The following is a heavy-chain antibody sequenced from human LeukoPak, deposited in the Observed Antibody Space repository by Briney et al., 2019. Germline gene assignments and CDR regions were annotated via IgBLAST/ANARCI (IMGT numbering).Heavy chain of an antibody. V-gene: IGHV3-66*03. J-gene: IGHJ6*03. Sequence: GGSLRLSCEASGFTISDNYVTWVRQAPGKGLEWVSVIYTSGITYFADSVKGRSSISRDNSKNTVYLQMNSLRGEDSAVYYCARDWPHCSSTSCYFYMDVWGRGTTVTVSS. CDR3: ARDWPHCSSTSCYFYMDV. D-gene: IGHD2-2*01. CDR2: IYTSGIT. CDR1: GFTISDNY.